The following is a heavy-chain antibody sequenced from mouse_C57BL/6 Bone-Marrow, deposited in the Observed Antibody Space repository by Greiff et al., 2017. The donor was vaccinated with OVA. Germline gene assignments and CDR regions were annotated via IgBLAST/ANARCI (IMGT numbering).Heavy chain of an antibody. CDR1: GYTFTGYW. J-gene: IGHJ4*01. V-gene: IGHV1-9*01. CDR3: TIGRQLRDYAMDY. Sequence: VQLQQSGAELMKPGASVKLSCKATGYTFTGYWIEWVKQRPGHGLEWIGEILPGSGSTNYNEKFKGKATFTADTSSNTAYMQLSSLTTEDSAIDYFTIGRQLRDYAMDYWGQGTSVTVSS. D-gene: IGHD3-2*02. CDR2: ILPGSGST.